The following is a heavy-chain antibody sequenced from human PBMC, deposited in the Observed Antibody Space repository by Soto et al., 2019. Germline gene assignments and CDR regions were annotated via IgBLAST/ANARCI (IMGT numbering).Heavy chain of an antibody. CDR1: GFTFSSYW. V-gene: IGHV3-7*04. CDR2: IKQDGSEK. CDR3: ARDGSGWYSAYYYGMDV. D-gene: IGHD6-19*01. Sequence: EVQLVESGGGLVQPGGSLRLSCAASGFTFSSYWMSWVRQAPGKGLEGVANIKQDGSEKYYVDSVKGRFTISRDNAKNXXYLQMNSLRAEDTAVYYCARDGSGWYSAYYYGMDVWGQGTTVTVSS. J-gene: IGHJ6*02.